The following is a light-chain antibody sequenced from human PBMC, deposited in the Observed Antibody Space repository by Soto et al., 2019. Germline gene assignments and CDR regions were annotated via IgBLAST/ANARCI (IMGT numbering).Light chain of an antibody. CDR1: QSVSSD. J-gene: IGKJ2*01. V-gene: IGKV3D-15*01. CDR3: HHYSSWPPYT. Sequence: EMVMTQSPDTLSVSPGDRAALSCRTSQSVSSDLAWYQQKPGQAPRLLIYGASTRATGIPARFSGSGSGTEFTLTISSLQSEDFAVYYCHHYSSWPPYTFGQGTKVDI. CDR2: GAS.